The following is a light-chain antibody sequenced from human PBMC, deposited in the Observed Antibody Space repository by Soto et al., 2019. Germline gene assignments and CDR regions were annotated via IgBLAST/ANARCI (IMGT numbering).Light chain of an antibody. CDR1: SSDVGGYNY. V-gene: IGLV2-14*01. J-gene: IGLJ2*01. CDR3: SSNTSSSTFVA. Sequence: QSVLTQPASVSGSPGQSITISCTGTSSDVGGYNYVSWYQQHPGKAPKLMIYDVSNRPSGVSNRFSGSKSGNTASLTISGLQAEDEADYYCSSNTSSSTFVAFGGGTKLTVL. CDR2: DVS.